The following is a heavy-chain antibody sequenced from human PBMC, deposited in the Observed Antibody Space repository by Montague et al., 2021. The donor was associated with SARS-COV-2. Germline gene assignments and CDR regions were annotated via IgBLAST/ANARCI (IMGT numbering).Heavy chain of an antibody. V-gene: IGHV4-61*08. CDR3: AREYFDSSGLVWIDP. Sequence: SETLSLTCTVSGDAVSSWAYYWSWMRQRPGKGLEWIAYIYYSGNTNTKYNPSLESRVSISVGTSKNQFSLKLTSGSAADTAVYYCAREYFDSSGLVWIDPWGQGTLVIVSS. D-gene: IGHD3-22*01. CDR1: GDAVSSWAYY. J-gene: IGHJ5*02. CDR2: IYYSGNTNT.